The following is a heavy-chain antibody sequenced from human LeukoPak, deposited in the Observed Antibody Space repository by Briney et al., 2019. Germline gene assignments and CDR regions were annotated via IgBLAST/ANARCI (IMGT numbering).Heavy chain of an antibody. CDR3: ARLRSPGDFDY. D-gene: IGHD1-26*01. CDR1: GGSINSDIYY. V-gene: IGHV4-61*02. Sequence: NPSETLSLTCTVSGGSINSDIYYWSWIRQPAGKGLEWIGRIYTSGSTNYNPSLKSRVTISVETSKNQFSLKLSSVTAADTAVYYCARLRSPGDFDYWGQGTLVTVSS. J-gene: IGHJ4*02. CDR2: IYTSGST.